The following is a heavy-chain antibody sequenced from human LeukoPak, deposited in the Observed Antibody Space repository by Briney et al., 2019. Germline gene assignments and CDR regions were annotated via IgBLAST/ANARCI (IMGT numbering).Heavy chain of an antibody. CDR1: GNTLRELS. CDR2: FDPEDGPEDGQM. Sequence: ASVKVSCKVSGNTLRELSMHWVRQAPGKGRDWMGGFDPEDGPEDGQMIYAQKFQGRVTMTEDTSTDTAHMEVSSLRSEDSAVYYCATADGSGSYYAHWGQGTLVTVSS. D-gene: IGHD3-10*01. V-gene: IGHV1-24*01. CDR3: ATADGSGSYYAH. J-gene: IGHJ4*02.